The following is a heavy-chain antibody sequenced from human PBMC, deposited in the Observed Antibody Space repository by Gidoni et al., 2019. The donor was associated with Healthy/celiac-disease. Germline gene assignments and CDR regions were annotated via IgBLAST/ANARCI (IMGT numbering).Heavy chain of an antibody. CDR3: ARGYCSSTSCYGYYYYMDV. J-gene: IGHJ6*03. V-gene: IGHV4-34*01. CDR1: GGSFIGYY. Sequence: QVQLQQWGAGLLKPSETLSLTCAVYGGSFIGYYWSWIRQPPGKGLEWIGEINHSGSTNYNPSLKSRVTISVDTSKNQFSLKLSSVTAADTAVYYCARGYCSSTSCYGYYYYMDVWGKGTTVTVSS. D-gene: IGHD2-2*01. CDR2: INHSGST.